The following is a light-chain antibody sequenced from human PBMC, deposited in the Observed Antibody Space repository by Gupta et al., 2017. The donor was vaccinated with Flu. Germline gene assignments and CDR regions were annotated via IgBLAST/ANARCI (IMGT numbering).Light chain of an antibody. CDR1: QSVNSN. CDR3: QQYNNWPPRYT. CDR2: GAS. V-gene: IGKV3-15*01. Sequence: EIVMTQSPATLSVSPGERATLSCRASQSVNSNLAWYQQKPGQAPRLLIYGASTRATGNPARFSGSGSRTEFILTISSLQSEDFAVYYCQQYNNWPPRYTFGQGTKLEIK. J-gene: IGKJ2*01.